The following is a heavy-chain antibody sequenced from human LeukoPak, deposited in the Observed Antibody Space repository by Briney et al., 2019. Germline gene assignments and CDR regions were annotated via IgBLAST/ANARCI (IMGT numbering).Heavy chain of an antibody. CDR3: GKDRGFGQFLWGNDY. Sequence: GGSLRLSCAASGFTFSSYWMSWVRQAPGKGLEWVANIKQDGSEKYYVDSVKGRFTISRDNAKNTLYLQMNSLRVEDTALYYCGKDRGFGQFLWGNDYWGQGTLVTVSS. CDR1: GFTFSSYW. V-gene: IGHV3-7*01. CDR2: IKQDGSEK. J-gene: IGHJ4*02. D-gene: IGHD3-10*01.